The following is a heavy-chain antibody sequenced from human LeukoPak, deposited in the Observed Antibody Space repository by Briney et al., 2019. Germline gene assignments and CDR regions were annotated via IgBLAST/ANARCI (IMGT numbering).Heavy chain of an antibody. D-gene: IGHD5-24*01. CDR2: ISGAGSST. J-gene: IGHJ4*02. CDR1: GFTFDDFA. V-gene: IGHV3-43*02. Sequence: EGSLRLSCEASGFTFDDFAMHWVRQPPGKGLEWVSLISGAGSSTYYPDSLRGRFTISRDNSKNAVYLQMHSLRTEDTAFYYCAKGLFSTELATIGADWGRGTLVTVSS. CDR3: AKGLFSTELATIGAD.